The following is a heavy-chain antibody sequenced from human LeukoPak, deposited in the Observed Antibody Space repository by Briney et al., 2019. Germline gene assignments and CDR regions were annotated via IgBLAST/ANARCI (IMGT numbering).Heavy chain of an antibody. CDR3: ARDSTPIVLMVYAIPDAFDI. CDR2: IYTNHNT. D-gene: IGHD2-8*01. Sequence: PGGSLRLSCAASGFIFRKYGMNWVRQAPGKGLEWVSGIYTNHNTRYADSVKGRFTTSRDNAKNSLYLQMNSLRAEDTAVYYCARDSTPIVLMVYAIPDAFDIWGQGTMVTVSS. V-gene: IGHV3-21*01. J-gene: IGHJ3*02. CDR1: GFIFRKYG.